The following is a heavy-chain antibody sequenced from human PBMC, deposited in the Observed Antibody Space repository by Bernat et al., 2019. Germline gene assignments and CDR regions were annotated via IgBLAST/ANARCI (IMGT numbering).Heavy chain of an antibody. CDR2: VSTSGST. CDR1: DASIAGGSYH. Sequence: QLQLQESGPRLVEPSQTLSLACTVTDASIAGGSYHWSWVRQYPGKGLEWIGFVSTSGSTSYNPSLKSRLSISLETSKNQFSVSLTSVTAADTAVYYCAKGDHLGELSHWGQGALVTVSS. J-gene: IGHJ4*02. CDR3: AKGDHLGELSH. V-gene: IGHV4-31*03. D-gene: IGHD3-16*02.